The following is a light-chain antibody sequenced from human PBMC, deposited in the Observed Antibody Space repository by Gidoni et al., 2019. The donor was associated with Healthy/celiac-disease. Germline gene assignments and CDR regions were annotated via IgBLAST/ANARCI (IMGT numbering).Light chain of an antibody. CDR2: KAS. V-gene: IGKV1-5*03. CDR1: QSISSW. CDR3: QQYNSYSLWT. Sequence: DLQMTQSPSTLSASVGDRVTITCRASQSISSWLAWYQQKPGKAPKLLIYKASSLESGVPSRFSGSGSGTEFTLTISSLQPDDFATYYCQQYNSYSLWTFGQXTKLEIK. J-gene: IGKJ2*02.